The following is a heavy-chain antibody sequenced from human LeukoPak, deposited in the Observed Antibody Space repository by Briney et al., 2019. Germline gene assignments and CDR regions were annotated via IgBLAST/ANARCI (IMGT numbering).Heavy chain of an antibody. J-gene: IGHJ5*02. D-gene: IGHD6-6*01. CDR3: ARLSPSKLARSSFDP. Sequence: PSETLSLTCTVSGGSISSSSYYWGWIRQPPGKGLEWIGSIYYSGSTYYNPSLKSRVTISVDTSKNQFSLKLSSVTAADTAVYYCARLSPSKLARSSFDPWGQGTLVTVSS. CDR2: IYYSGST. V-gene: IGHV4-39*01. CDR1: GGSISSSSYY.